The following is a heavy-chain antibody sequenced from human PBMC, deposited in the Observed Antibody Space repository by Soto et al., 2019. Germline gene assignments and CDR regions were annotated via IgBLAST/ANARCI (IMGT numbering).Heavy chain of an antibody. Sequence: GGSLRLSCGASGFTFSNYGIHWVRQAPGKGLEWVAVISYDGSNKYYADSVKGRFTISRDNSKNTFYLQMNGLRAEDTAVYYCAKDKNPSNGWAVWGNGYSDYWGQGTLVTVSS. D-gene: IGHD3-22*01. CDR3: AKDKNPSNGWAVWGNGYSDY. J-gene: IGHJ4*02. CDR1: GFTFSNYG. CDR2: ISYDGSNK. V-gene: IGHV3-30*18.